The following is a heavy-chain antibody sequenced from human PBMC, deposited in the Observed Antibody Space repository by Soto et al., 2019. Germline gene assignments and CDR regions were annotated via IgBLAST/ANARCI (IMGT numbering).Heavy chain of an antibody. D-gene: IGHD4-17*01. J-gene: IGHJ4*02. CDR2: IKSKTDGGTT. Sequence: EVQLVESGGGLVKPGGSLRLSCAASGFTFSNAWMSWVRQAPGKGLEWVGRIKSKTDGGTTDYAAPVKGRFTISRDDSKNTLYLQMNSLKTEDTAVYYCTTSPYYGDYDFGYWGQGTLVTVSS. V-gene: IGHV3-15*01. CDR1: GFTFSNAW. CDR3: TTSPYYGDYDFGY.